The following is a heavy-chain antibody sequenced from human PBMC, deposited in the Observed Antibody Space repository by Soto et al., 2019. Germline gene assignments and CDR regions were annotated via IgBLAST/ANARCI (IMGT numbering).Heavy chain of an antibody. V-gene: IGHV3-23*01. CDR1: GFTFNNYA. D-gene: IGHD6-13*01. J-gene: IGHJ4*02. CDR2: ISGGGDTT. Sequence: EVQLLESGGGLVQPGESLRLSCAGSGFTFNNYAMTWVRQAPGKGPEWVSAISGGGDTTYYAASVKGRFTISRDNSENTLYLQMNSLRAEDTAVYYCAKHGPQYSSSLTHYWGQGTLVTVSS. CDR3: AKHGPQYSSSLTHY.